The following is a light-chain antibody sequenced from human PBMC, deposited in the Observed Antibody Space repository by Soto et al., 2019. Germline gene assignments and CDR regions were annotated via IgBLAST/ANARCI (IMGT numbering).Light chain of an antibody. CDR3: QQYNNWPPVT. CDR2: GAS. V-gene: IGKV3D-15*01. J-gene: IGKJ3*01. Sequence: VVLTQSPATLSVSPGERVTLSCRASQTIRDNYLAWYQQKPGQAPRLLIYGASGRATGIPDRFSGSGSGTEFTLTISSLQSGDLAVYFCQQYNNWPPVTFGPGTKVDI. CDR1: QTIRDNY.